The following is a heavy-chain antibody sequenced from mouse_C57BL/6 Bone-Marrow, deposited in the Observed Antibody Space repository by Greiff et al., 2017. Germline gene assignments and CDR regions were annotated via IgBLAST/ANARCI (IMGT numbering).Heavy chain of an antibody. CDR2: IDPEDGDT. D-gene: IGHD2-5*01. CDR3: TTFYSNYHYAMDY. Sequence: EVKLQQSGAELVRPGASVKLSCTASGFNIKDYYMHWVKQRPEQGLEWIGRIDPEDGDTEYAPKFQGKATMTADTSSNTAYLQLSSLTSEDTAVYYCTTFYSNYHYAMDYWGQGTSVTVSS. J-gene: IGHJ4*01. CDR1: GFNIKDYY. V-gene: IGHV14-1*01.